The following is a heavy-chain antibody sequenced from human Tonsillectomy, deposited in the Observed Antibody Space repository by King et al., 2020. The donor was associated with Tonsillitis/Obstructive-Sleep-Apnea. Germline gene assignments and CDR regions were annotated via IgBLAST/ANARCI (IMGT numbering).Heavy chain of an antibody. J-gene: IGHJ3*02. CDR1: GFTFSSHA. CDR3: VKGGWVSASDI. Sequence: VQLVESGGGLVQPGGSLRLSCAASGFTFSSHAMTWVRQAPGKGLEWVSGISGSGGNTYHADSVKGRFTISRDNSKNTLYLQMNSLRAVYTAVYYCVKGGWVSASDIWGQGTMVTVSS. V-gene: IGHV3-23*04. CDR2: ISGSGGNT. D-gene: IGHD6-13*01.